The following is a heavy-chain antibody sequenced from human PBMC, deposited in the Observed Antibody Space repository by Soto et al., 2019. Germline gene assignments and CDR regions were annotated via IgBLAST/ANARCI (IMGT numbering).Heavy chain of an antibody. D-gene: IGHD2-2*01. CDR2: ISGSGGSA. CDR3: ARGYCSSTSCRSYYYYYGMDV. V-gene: IGHV3-23*01. CDR1: GFTFSRYA. Sequence: LRLSCAASGFTFSRYALNWVRQAPGKGLEWVSSISGSGGSANYADSVKGRFTISRENAKNSLYLQMNSLRAGDTAVYYCARGYCSSTSCRSYYYYYGMDVWGQGTTVTVS. J-gene: IGHJ6*02.